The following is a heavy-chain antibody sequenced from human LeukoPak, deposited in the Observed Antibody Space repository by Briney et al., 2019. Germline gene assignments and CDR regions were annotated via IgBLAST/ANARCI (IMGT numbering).Heavy chain of an antibody. D-gene: IGHD3-22*01. CDR1: GYTFTSYG. CDR3: ARWGYYGSSGYGGWFDP. CDR2: ISAYNGNT. J-gene: IGHJ5*02. V-gene: IGHV1-18*01. Sequence: ASVKVSCKASGYTFTSYGISWVRQAPGQGLEWMGWISAYNGNTNYAQKLQGRVTMTTDTSTSTAYMELRSLRSDDTAVYYCARWGYYGSSGYGGWFDPWGQGTLVTVSS.